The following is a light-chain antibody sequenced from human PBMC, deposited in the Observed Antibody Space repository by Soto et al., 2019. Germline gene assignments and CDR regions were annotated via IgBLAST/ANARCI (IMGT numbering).Light chain of an antibody. CDR2: GAS. Sequence: EIVMTQSPATLSVSPGERATLSCRASQSVSSNLAWYQQKPAQAPMLLIYGASTRATGIPARFSGSGSGTEFTLTISSLQSEDFAVYYCQQYNNWPPLFGQGTKLEIK. J-gene: IGKJ2*01. CDR3: QQYNNWPPL. V-gene: IGKV3-15*01. CDR1: QSVSSN.